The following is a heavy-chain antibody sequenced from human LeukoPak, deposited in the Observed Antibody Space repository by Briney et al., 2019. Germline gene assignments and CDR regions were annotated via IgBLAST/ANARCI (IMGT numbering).Heavy chain of an antibody. CDR2: ISTSGNSI. D-gene: IGHD3-10*01. CDR1: GFTFSSYE. CDR3: AKDSTYGSGSYYFFDY. Sequence: PGGSLRLSCAASGFTFSSYEMNWVRQVPGKGLEWVSYISTSGNSIYYADSVKGRFTISRDNAKNSLFLQMNSLRAEDTAVYYCAKDSTYGSGSYYFFDYWGQGTLVTVSS. V-gene: IGHV3-48*03. J-gene: IGHJ4*02.